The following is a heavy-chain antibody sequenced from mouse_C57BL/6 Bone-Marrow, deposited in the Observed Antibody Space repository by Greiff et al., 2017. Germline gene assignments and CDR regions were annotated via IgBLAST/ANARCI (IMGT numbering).Heavy chain of an antibody. Sequence: QVQLQQPGPGLVQPSQSLSITCTVSGFSLTSYGVHWVRQSPGKGLEWLGVIWSGGSTDYNAAFISRLSISKDNSKCQVFFKMNSLQADDTAIYYCARGDLFAYWGQGTLVTVSA. CDR3: ARGDLFAY. V-gene: IGHV2-2*01. D-gene: IGHD3-3*01. CDR1: GFSLTSYG. CDR2: IWSGGST. J-gene: IGHJ3*01.